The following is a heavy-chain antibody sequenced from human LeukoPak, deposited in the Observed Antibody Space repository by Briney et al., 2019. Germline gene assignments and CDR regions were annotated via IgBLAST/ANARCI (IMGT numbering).Heavy chain of an antibody. CDR3: ARDPAGSGFAFDS. Sequence: GGSLRLSCSASGFTFSTYWMSWVRQAPGKGLEWVAFIWSDGSNKYYADSVKGRFTISRDNSEDTLYLQMNSLRVEDTAVYYCARDPAGSGFAFDSWGQGALVTVSS. D-gene: IGHD1-1*01. J-gene: IGHJ4*02. CDR1: GFTFSTYW. CDR2: IWSDGSNK. V-gene: IGHV3-33*08.